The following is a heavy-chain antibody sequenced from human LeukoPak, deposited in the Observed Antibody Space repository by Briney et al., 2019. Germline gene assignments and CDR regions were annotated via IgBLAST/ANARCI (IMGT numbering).Heavy chain of an antibody. J-gene: IGHJ4*02. CDR3: AGGSSGSGSYYKPLDY. CDR2: ISGGGGST. Sequence: GGSLRLSCTASGFMFSNYAMSWVRQAPGKGLEWVSVISGGGGSTYYVDSVKGRFTISRDNSKNTLYLQMNSLRAEDTAIYYCAGGSSGSGSYYKPLDYWGQGTLVTVSS. D-gene: IGHD3-10*01. V-gene: IGHV3-23*01. CDR1: GFMFSNYA.